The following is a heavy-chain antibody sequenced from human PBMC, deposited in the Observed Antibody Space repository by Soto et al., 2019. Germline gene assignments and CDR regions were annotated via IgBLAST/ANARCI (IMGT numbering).Heavy chain of an antibody. Sequence: SETLSLTCTVSGGSISSYYWSWIRQPPGKGLVWIGYIYYSGSTNYNPSLKSRVTISVDTSKNQFSLKLSSVTAADTAVYYCARDPGVEGPYRNDKYYYYYGMDVWGQGTTVTVSS. CDR3: ARDPGVEGPYRNDKYYYYYGMDV. CDR1: GGSISSYY. CDR2: IYYSGST. D-gene: IGHD1-1*01. V-gene: IGHV4-59*01. J-gene: IGHJ6*02.